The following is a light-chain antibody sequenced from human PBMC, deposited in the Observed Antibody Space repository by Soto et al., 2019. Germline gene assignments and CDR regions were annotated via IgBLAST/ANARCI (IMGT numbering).Light chain of an antibody. CDR1: SSDVGGYNY. CDR2: EVS. CDR3: SSYTNTVTVKV. Sequence: QSALTQPASVSGSPGQSITISCTGSSSDVGGYNYVSWYQQHPGKAPKLLIYEVSNRPSGVSNRFSGSKSGNTASLTISGLQAEDEAEYYCSSYTNTVTVKVFGGGTKLTV. J-gene: IGLJ3*02. V-gene: IGLV2-14*01.